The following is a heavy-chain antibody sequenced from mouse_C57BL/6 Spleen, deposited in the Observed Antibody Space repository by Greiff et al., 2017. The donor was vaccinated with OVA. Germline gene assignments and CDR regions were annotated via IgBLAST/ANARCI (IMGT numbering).Heavy chain of an antibody. CDR1: GYAFSSYW. D-gene: IGHD1-1*01. CDR3: ARERGATVVAGTDY. Sequence: QVQLKESGAELVKPGASVKISCKASGYAFSSYWMNWVQQRPGKGLEWIGQIYPGDGDTNYNGKFKGKATLTDDKSSSIAYMQFSSLTSEDAAVYFCARERGATVVAGTDYWGQGTTLTVSS. J-gene: IGHJ2*01. CDR2: IYPGDGDT. V-gene: IGHV1-80*01.